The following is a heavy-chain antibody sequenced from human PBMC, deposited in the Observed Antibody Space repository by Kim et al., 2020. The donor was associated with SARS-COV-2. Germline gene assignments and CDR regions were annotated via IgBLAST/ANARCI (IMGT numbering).Heavy chain of an antibody. CDR1: GFTFGDYA. CDR3: TRGGIVGATLNDY. D-gene: IGHD1-26*01. V-gene: IGHV3-49*04. Sequence: GGSLRLSCTASGFTFGDYAMSWVRQAPGKGLEWVGFIRSKAYGGTTEYAASVKGRFTISRDDSKSIAYLQMNSLKTEDTAVYYCTRGGIVGATLNDYWGQGTLVAVSS. J-gene: IGHJ4*02. CDR2: IRSKAYGGTT.